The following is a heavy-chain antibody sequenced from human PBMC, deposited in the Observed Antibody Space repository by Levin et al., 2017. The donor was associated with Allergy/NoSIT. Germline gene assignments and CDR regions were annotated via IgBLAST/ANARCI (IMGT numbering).Heavy chain of an antibody. CDR2: ISYDGSNK. D-gene: IGHD5-12*01. CDR3: ARPGVATIFDYYYYYGMDV. Sequence: SCAASGFTFSSYAMHWVRQAPGKGLEWVAVISYDGSNKYYADSVKGRFTISRDNSKNTLYLQMNSLRAEDTAVYYCARPGVATIFDYYYYYGMDVWGQGTTVTVSS. J-gene: IGHJ6*02. V-gene: IGHV3-30-3*01. CDR1: GFTFSSYA.